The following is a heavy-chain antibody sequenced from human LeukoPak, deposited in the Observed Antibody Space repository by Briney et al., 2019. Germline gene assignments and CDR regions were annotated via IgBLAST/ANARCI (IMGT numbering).Heavy chain of an antibody. CDR1: GFTFSSYA. CDR3: AREADTMIVVVITTGGFDY. D-gene: IGHD3-22*01. V-gene: IGHV3-30*04. Sequence: PGGSLRLSCAASGFTFSSYAMHWVRRAPGKGLEWVAVISYDGSNKYYADSVKGRFTISRDNSKNTLYLQMNSLRAEDTAVYYCAREADTMIVVVITTGGFDYWGQGTLVTVSS. J-gene: IGHJ4*02. CDR2: ISYDGSNK.